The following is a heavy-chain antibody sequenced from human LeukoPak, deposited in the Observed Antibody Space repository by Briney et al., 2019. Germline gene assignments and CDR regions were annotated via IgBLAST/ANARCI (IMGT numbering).Heavy chain of an antibody. V-gene: IGHV3-30*02. CDR3: ARDNAVTLDY. CDR1: GFTFSSYG. CDR2: IRYDGSNK. D-gene: IGHD6-19*01. J-gene: IGHJ4*02. Sequence: GGSLRLSCAASGFTFSSYGRHWVRQAPGKGLEWVAFIRYDGSNKYYADSVKGRFTISRDNAKNTLYLQMNSLRAEDTAVYYCARDNAVTLDYWGQGTLVTVSS.